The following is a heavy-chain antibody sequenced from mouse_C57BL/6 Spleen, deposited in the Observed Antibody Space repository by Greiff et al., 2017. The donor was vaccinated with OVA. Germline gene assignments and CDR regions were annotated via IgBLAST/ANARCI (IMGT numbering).Heavy chain of an antibody. V-gene: IGHV1-5*01. J-gene: IGHJ1*03. CDR2: IYPGNSDT. D-gene: IGHD1-1*01. CDR1: GYTFTSYW. CDR3: TRYYYGSTYWYFDV. Sequence: VQLKESGTVLARPGASVKMSCKTSGYTFTSYWMHWVNQRPGQGLEWIGAIYPGNSDTSYNQKFKGKAKLTAVTSASTAYMELSSLTNEDSAVYYCTRYYYGSTYWYFDVWGTGTTVTVSS.